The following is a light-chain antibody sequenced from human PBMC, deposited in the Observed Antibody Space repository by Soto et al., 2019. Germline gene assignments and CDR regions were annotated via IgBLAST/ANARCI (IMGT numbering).Light chain of an antibody. J-gene: IGKJ1*01. CDR3: QRYGTSLTWT. CDR1: QSISSGY. V-gene: IGKV3-20*01. Sequence: EILFTQSPGTLSLSPGERATLSCRASQSISSGYLAWYQQKPGQAPRLIIYGASSRANGIPDRFSGSGSETDFTLTISRLEPEDFAVYYCQRYGTSLTWTFGQGTKVDIK. CDR2: GAS.